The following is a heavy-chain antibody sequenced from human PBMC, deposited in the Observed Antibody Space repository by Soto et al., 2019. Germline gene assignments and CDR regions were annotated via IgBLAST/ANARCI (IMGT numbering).Heavy chain of an antibody. D-gene: IGHD6-19*01. CDR3: VASSGWIFDH. J-gene: IGHJ4*02. CDR2: INKDGTVK. V-gene: IGHV3-7*03. Sequence: EVLLVESGGGLVQPGGSLRLSCAASGFTFNTYWMTWVRQAPGKGLEWVASINKDGTVKDYEESLRDRFTISRDALKKSLYLQMNTLRVDDTAVYYCVASSGWIFDHWGQGTLVTVSS. CDR1: GFTFNTYW.